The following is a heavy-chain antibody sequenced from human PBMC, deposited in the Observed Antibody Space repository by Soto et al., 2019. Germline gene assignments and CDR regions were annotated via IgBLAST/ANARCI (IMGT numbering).Heavy chain of an antibody. CDR1: GFALSTTGVA. CDR2: IYWDDDK. J-gene: IGHJ4*02. V-gene: IGHV2-5*02. Sequence: QITLKESGPTLVRPTQTLTLTCTFSGFALSTTGVAVRLIRQPPGKALEGLALIYWDDDKRYSPSLKSRLTITKYTSKNQVVLILTNMNPRDTATYYCSHIKAHNFHCWGQGTLVTVSS. CDR3: SHIKAHNFHC.